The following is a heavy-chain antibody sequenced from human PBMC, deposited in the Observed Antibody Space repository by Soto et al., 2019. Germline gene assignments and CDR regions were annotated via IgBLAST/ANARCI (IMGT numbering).Heavy chain of an antibody. J-gene: IGHJ4*02. V-gene: IGHV3-21*01. CDR2: ISSSSSYI. CDR3: ARGSGVWFGALLYLGPLEYFDY. D-gene: IGHD3-10*01. Sequence: EVQLVESGGGLVKPGGSLRLSCAASGFTFSSYSMNWVRQAPGKGLEWVSSISSSSSYIYYADSVKGRFTISRDNAKNSLYLQMHRMRAEDTDVYYCARGSGVWFGALLYLGPLEYFDYWRQGPLVTVSS. CDR1: GFTFSSYS.